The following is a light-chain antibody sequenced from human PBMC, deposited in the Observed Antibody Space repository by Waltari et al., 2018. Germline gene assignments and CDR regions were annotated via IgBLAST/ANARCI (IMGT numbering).Light chain of an antibody. V-gene: IGKV3-20*01. CDR3: QQPGRSPT. J-gene: IGKJ1*01. CDR2: GAS. CDR1: QSV. Sequence: EIVLTQSPATLSLSPGERATLSCMASQSVAWYQQKPGQAPRLLVYGASTRATGIPDRFSGTGFGTDFTLTISSLEPEDFAIYYCQQPGRSPTFGQGTKVEIK.